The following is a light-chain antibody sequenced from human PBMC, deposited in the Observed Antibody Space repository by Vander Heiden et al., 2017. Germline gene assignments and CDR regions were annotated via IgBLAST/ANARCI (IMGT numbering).Light chain of an antibody. Sequence: SYELTQPPSVSVSPGQTASITCSGDKLGDTYSCWYQQKPGQSPVLVIYQDSKRPSGIPERVSGSNSGNTATLTISGTQAVDEADYYCQAWDGSTVVFGGGTKLTVL. CDR3: QAWDGSTVV. CDR2: QDS. J-gene: IGLJ2*01. V-gene: IGLV3-1*01. CDR1: KLGDTY.